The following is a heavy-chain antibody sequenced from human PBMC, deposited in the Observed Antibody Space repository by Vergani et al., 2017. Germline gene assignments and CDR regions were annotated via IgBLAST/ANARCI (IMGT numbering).Heavy chain of an antibody. J-gene: IGHJ4*02. CDR3: AREGRGYSYGLLDY. V-gene: IGHV4-34*01. CDR1: GGSFSGYY. Sequence: QVQLQQWGAGLLKPSETLSLTCAVYGGSFSGYYWSWIRQPPGKGLEWIGEINHSGSTNYNPSLKSRVTISVDTSKNQFSLKLSSVTAADTAVYYCAREGRGYSYGLLDYWGQGTLVTVSS. D-gene: IGHD5-18*01. CDR2: INHSGST.